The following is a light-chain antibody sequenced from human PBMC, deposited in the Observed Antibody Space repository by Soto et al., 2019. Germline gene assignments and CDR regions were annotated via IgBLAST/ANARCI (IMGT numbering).Light chain of an antibody. CDR2: DAS. CDR3: QQYTNTNNPWM. J-gene: IGKJ1*01. CDR1: QTISTW. Sequence: GDIVPITCRAIQTISTWMAWYQQKPGKAPKLLVYDASTLQSGVASRCSGSGSGTEFTLIISCLQPDDSGTYYCQQYTNTNNPWMFGQGTKVDIK. V-gene: IGKV1-5*01.